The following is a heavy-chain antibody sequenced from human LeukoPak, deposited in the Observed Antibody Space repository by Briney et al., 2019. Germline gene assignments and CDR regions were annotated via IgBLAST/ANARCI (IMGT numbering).Heavy chain of an antibody. D-gene: IGHD3-22*01. CDR2: IYYSGST. CDR3: ARFYDSSGFDAFDI. V-gene: IGHV4-59*01. CDR1: GGSFSGYY. Sequence: SETLSLTCAVYGGSFSGYYWNWIRQSPGKGLEWIGYIYYSGSTNYNPSLKSRVTISVDTSKNQFSLKLSSVTAADTAVYYCARFYDSSGFDAFDIWGQGTMVTVSS. J-gene: IGHJ3*02.